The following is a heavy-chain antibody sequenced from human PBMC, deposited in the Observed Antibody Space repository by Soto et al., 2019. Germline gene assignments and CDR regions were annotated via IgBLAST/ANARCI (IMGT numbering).Heavy chain of an antibody. D-gene: IGHD3-3*01. CDR3: ARDASLDDEWDY. CDR1: GFTFSSYS. V-gene: IGHV3-21*01. Sequence: EVQLVESGGGLVKPGGSLRLSCAASGFTFSSYSMNWVRQAPGKGLEWVSSISSSSSYIYYADSVKGRFTISRDNAKNSLYLQMNSLRAEDTAVYYCARDASLDDEWDYWGQGTLVTVSS. J-gene: IGHJ4*02. CDR2: ISSSSSYI.